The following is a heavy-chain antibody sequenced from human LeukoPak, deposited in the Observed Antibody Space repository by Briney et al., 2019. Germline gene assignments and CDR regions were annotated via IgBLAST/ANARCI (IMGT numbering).Heavy chain of an antibody. CDR1: GFTFSSYA. CDR2: ISGSGGST. J-gene: IGHJ6*02. CDR3: ARAPHYSNYGPYYYGMDV. Sequence: GGSLRLSCAASGFTFSSYAMSWVRQTPGKGLEWVSAISGSGGSTYYADSVKGRFTISRDNSKNTLFLQMNSLRAEDTAVYYCARAPHYSNYGPYYYGMDVWGQGTTVTVSS. D-gene: IGHD4-11*01. V-gene: IGHV3-23*01.